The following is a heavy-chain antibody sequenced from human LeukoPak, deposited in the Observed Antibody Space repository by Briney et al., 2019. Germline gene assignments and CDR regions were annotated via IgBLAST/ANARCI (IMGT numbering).Heavy chain of an antibody. Sequence: SGGSLRLSCAASGFTFNNYAMNWVRQAPGKGLEWISAISGGSGTTYYADSVKGRFTISRDNSKDTLFLQMDSLRADDTAVYYCAKAHPYSSGWYAYYYYGMDVWGQGTTVIVSS. V-gene: IGHV3-23*01. CDR1: GFTFNNYA. J-gene: IGHJ6*02. D-gene: IGHD6-19*01. CDR2: ISGGSGTT. CDR3: AKAHPYSSGWYAYYYYGMDV.